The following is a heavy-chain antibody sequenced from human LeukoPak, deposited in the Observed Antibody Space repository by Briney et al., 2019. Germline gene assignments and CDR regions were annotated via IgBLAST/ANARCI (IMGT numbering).Heavy chain of an antibody. CDR1: GGSISSSSYY. D-gene: IGHD2-2*01. CDR2: FYYSGST. J-gene: IGHJ4*02. V-gene: IGHV4-39*01. CDR3: VRHLGPAQIHSYFGY. Sequence: SETLSLTCTVSGGSISSSSYYWGWIRQPPGKGLEWIGTFYYSGSTYYNSSLKSRVTISVDTSKNQFSLKLRSVTAADTAVYYCVRHLGPAQIHSYFGYWGQGTLVTASS.